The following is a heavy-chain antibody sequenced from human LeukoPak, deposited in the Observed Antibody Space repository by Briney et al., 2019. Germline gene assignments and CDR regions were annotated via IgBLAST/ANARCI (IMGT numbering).Heavy chain of an antibody. CDR2: IYYSGST. V-gene: IGHV4-31*03. Sequence: SETLSLTCTVSGGSISSGGYYWSWIRQHPGKGLEWIGYIYYSGSTYYNPSLKSRVTISVDTSKNQFSLKLSSVTAADTAVHYCARVPAYYDSSGYPDYWGQGTLVTVSS. D-gene: IGHD3-22*01. CDR1: GGSISSGGYY. CDR3: ARVPAYYDSSGYPDY. J-gene: IGHJ4*02.